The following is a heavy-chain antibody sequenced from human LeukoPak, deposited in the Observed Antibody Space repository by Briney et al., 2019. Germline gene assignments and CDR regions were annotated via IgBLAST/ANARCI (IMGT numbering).Heavy chain of an antibody. CDR1: GGSISSGGYY. V-gene: IGHV4-31*03. J-gene: IGHJ4*02. Sequence: TSQTLSLTCTVSGGSISSGGYYWSRIRQHPGKGLEWIGYIYYSGSTYYNPSLKSRVTISVDTSKNQFSLKLSSVTAADTAVYYCARAPTQYYDFWSGHLYFDYWGQGTLVTVSS. CDR2: IYYSGST. D-gene: IGHD3-3*01. CDR3: ARAPTQYYDFWSGHLYFDY.